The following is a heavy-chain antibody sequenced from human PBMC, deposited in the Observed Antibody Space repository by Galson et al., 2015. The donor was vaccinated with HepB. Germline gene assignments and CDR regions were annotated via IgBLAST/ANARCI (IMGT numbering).Heavy chain of an antibody. CDR1: GFKFNNYA. D-gene: IGHD6-13*01. CDR3: AKSRSGVATAGMNY. CDR2: ISDNGDNT. Sequence: SLRLSCAASGFKFNNYAMNWARQAPGKGLEWVSSISDNGDNTYYADSVKGRFTISRDNLNSTMYLQMNGLRADDTALYYCAKSRSGVATAGMNYWGQGTLVAVSS. J-gene: IGHJ4*02. V-gene: IGHV3-23*01.